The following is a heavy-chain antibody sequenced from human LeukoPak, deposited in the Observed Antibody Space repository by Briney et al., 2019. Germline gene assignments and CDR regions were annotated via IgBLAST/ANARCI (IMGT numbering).Heavy chain of an antibody. Sequence: SETLSPTCTVSGGAVTSGSYYWSWIRQPPGKELEWLGYISYRGNTNYNPSLKSRVTISVDTSKNQFILKLTSVNAAVTVVYCCAREHDCRGLGYWGPGTPGTVSS. CDR3: AREHDCRGLGY. J-gene: IGHJ4*02. CDR2: ISYRGNT. D-gene: IGHD2-21*02. V-gene: IGHV4-61*01. CDR1: GGAVTSGSYY.